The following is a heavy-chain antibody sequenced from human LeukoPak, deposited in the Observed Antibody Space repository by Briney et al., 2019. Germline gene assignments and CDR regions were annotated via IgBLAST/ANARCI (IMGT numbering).Heavy chain of an antibody. J-gene: IGHJ3*02. Sequence: GGSLRLSCAASGFTFSSYSMNWVRQAPGKGLEWVSSIGSSSSYIYYADPVKGRFTISRDNAKNSLYLQMNSLRAEDTAVYYCARGSSGWSPAHAFDIWGQGTMVTVSS. D-gene: IGHD6-19*01. V-gene: IGHV3-21*01. CDR2: IGSSSSYI. CDR1: GFTFSSYS. CDR3: ARGSSGWSPAHAFDI.